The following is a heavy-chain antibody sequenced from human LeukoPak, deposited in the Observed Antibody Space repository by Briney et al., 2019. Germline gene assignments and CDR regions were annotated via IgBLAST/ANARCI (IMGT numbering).Heavy chain of an antibody. CDR2: ISSSSYI. CDR1: GFTFSSYE. J-gene: IGHJ3*02. Sequence: GGSLRLSCAASGFTFSSYEMNWVRQAPGKGLEWVSSISSSSYIYYADSVKGRFTISRDNAKNSLYLQMNSLRAEDTAVYFCAREREQWHAFDIWGQGTMVTVSS. V-gene: IGHV3-21*01. CDR3: AREREQWHAFDI. D-gene: IGHD6-19*01.